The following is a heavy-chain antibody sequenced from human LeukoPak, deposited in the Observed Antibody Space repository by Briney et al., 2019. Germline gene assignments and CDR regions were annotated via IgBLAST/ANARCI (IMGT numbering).Heavy chain of an antibody. Sequence: PSETLSLTCTVSGGSISSGDYYWSWIRQPPGKGLEWIAYMYYSGSTYYNPSLKSRVTMSADTSKNQLSLKLSSVTAADTAVYYCARAFLGYCSSTSCYAEGFDYWGQGTLVTVSS. D-gene: IGHD2-2*01. V-gene: IGHV4-30-4*01. CDR2: MYYSGST. CDR1: GGSISSGDYY. J-gene: IGHJ4*02. CDR3: ARAFLGYCSSTSCYAEGFDY.